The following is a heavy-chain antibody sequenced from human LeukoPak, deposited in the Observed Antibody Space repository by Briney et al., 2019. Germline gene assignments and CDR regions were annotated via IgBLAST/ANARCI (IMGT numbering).Heavy chain of an antibody. D-gene: IGHD6-13*01. J-gene: IGHJ4*02. V-gene: IGHV3-23*01. CDR1: GFNFRSYA. CDR2: ITGSGADT. CDR3: ANIAAAGTLWSFEY. Sequence: GGSLRLSCSASGFNFRSYAMTWVRQAPGKGLEWVSTITGSGADTYYADSVRGRFTISRDNSKNILYLQVNNLRGDDTAVYYCANIAAAGTLWSFEYWGQGTLVTVSS.